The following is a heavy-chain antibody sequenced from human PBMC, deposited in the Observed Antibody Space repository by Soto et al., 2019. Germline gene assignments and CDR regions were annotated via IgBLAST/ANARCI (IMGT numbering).Heavy chain of an antibody. V-gene: IGHV3-23*01. CDR1: GFTFSGYA. CDR2: ISGSGTTT. Sequence: EVQLLESGGGLVQPGGSLRLSCGASGFTFSGYAMNWVCQAPGKGLEWVASISGSGTTTYYADSVKGRFTIARDNSKNTLYLQMNSLTAEDTAVYCCGRGRGSYSFDYWGQGTLITVSS. J-gene: IGHJ4*02. D-gene: IGHD3-16*01. CDR3: GRGRGSYSFDY.